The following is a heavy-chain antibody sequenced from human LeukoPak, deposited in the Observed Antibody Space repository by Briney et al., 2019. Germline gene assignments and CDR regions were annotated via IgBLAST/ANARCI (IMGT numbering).Heavy chain of an antibody. J-gene: IGHJ4*02. V-gene: IGHV4-39*07. CDR2: IYYSGST. D-gene: IGHD6-19*01. CDR1: GGSISSGSYY. Sequence: SQTLSLTCTVSGGSISSGSYYWGWIRQPPGKGLEWIGSIYYSGSTYYNPSLKSRVTISVDTSKNQFSLKLSSVTAADTAVYYCARDLPYIAVAGPLFDYWGQGTLVTVSS. CDR3: ARDLPYIAVAGPLFDY.